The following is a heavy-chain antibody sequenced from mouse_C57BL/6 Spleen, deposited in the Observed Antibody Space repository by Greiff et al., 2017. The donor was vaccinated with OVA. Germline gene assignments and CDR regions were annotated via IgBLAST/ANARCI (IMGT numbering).Heavy chain of an antibody. Sequence: DVQLVESEGGLVQPGSSMKLSCTASGFTFSDYYMAWVRQVPEKGLEWVANINYDGSGTYYLDSLKSRFIISRDNAKNILYLQMSSLKSEDTATYYCAREDYYGSSYGFAYWGQGTLVTVSA. J-gene: IGHJ3*01. CDR1: GFTFSDYY. CDR2: INYDGSGT. CDR3: AREDYYGSSYGFAY. D-gene: IGHD1-1*01. V-gene: IGHV5-16*01.